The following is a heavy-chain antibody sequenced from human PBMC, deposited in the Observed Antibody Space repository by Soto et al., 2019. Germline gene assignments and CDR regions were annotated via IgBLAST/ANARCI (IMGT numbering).Heavy chain of an antibody. CDR3: ARGPLVVLNYFEY. CDR1: GGTFRNYP. Sequence: QVQLVQSGTEVKKPGSSVKVSCKASGGTFRNYPINWVRQAPGQGLEWMGSIFPLTDIPDYAQNFQARLTISADKSTCTAYMEFSSLTSDDTAMYFCARGPLVVLNYFEYWGQGTLVTVSS. V-gene: IGHV1-69*02. J-gene: IGHJ4*02. CDR2: IFPLTDIP.